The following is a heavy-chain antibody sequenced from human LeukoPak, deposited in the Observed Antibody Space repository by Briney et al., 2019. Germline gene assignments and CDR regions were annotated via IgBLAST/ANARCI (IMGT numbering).Heavy chain of an antibody. CDR2: ISSSSSTI. D-gene: IGHD2-2*01. J-gene: IGHJ6*02. CDR3: AREGYCSSTSCYSSYYYGMDV. V-gene: IGHV3-48*01. Sequence: GGSLRLSCAASGFTFSSYSMNWVRQAPGKGLEWVSYISSSSSTIYYADSVKGRFTISRDNAKNSLYLQMNSLRAEDTAMYYCAREGYCSSTSCYSSYYYGMDVWGQGTTVTVSS. CDR1: GFTFSSYS.